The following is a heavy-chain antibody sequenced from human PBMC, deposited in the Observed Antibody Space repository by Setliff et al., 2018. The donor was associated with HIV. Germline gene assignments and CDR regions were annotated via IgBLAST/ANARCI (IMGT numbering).Heavy chain of an antibody. CDR2: ISVYNGNT. J-gene: IGHJ6*03. CDR1: GYTFTSYG. Sequence: ASVKVSCKASGYTFTSYGISWVRQAPGQGLEWMGWISVYNGNTNYAQKVQGRVTMTTDTSTSTAYMGLRSLRSDDTAVYYCASAGYSSSWLNYYYYMDVWGKGTTVTVSS. D-gene: IGHD6-13*01. V-gene: IGHV1-18*01. CDR3: ASAGYSSSWLNYYYYMDV.